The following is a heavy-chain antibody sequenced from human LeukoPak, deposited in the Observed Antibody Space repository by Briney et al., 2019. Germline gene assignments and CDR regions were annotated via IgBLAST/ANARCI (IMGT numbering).Heavy chain of an antibody. CDR3: AREGSSWFDP. D-gene: IGHD6-13*01. J-gene: IGHJ5*02. CDR2: INPTGGST. Sequence: ASVTVSCKASGYTFPSYFMHWVRQAPGQGLEWMGIINPTGGSTTYAQKFQGRVTMTRDTSTSTVYMELSSLRSDDTAVYYCAREGSSWFDPWGQGTLVTVSS. CDR1: GYTFPSYF. V-gene: IGHV1-46*01.